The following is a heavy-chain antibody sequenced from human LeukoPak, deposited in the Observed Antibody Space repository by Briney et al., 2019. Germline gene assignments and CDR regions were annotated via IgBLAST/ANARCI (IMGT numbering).Heavy chain of an antibody. CDR3: AKEAGYDSSGYWRY. D-gene: IGHD3-22*01. V-gene: IGHV3-23*01. Sequence: AGGSLRLSCEASGFTFSSYAVSWVRQAPGKGLEWVSAISGSGGSTYYADSVKGRFTISRDNSKNTLYLQMNSLRAEDTAVYYCAKEAGYDSSGYWRYWGQGTLVTVSS. J-gene: IGHJ4*02. CDR1: GFTFSSYA. CDR2: ISGSGGST.